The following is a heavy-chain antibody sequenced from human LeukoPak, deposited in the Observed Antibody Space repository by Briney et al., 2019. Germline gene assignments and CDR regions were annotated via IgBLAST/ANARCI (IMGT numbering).Heavy chain of an antibody. CDR1: GGTFSSYA. V-gene: IGHV1-69*05. J-gene: IGHJ3*02. Sequence: SVKVSCKASGGTFSSYAISWVRQAPGQGLEWMGGIIPIFGTANYAQKFQGRVTITTDESTRTAYMELSSLRSEDTAVYYCARRFRLGYCTNGVCSGAFDIWGQGTMVTVSS. CDR3: ARRFRLGYCTNGVCSGAFDI. D-gene: IGHD2-8*01. CDR2: IIPIFGTA.